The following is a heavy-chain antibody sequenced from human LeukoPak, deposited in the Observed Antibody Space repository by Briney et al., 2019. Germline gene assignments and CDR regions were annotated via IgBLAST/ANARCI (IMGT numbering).Heavy chain of an antibody. CDR1: GGTFSSYA. D-gene: IGHD5-24*01. V-gene: IGHV1-69*06. J-gene: IGHJ6*03. CDR2: IIPIFGTA. Sequence: ASVKVSCKASGGTFSSYAISWVRQAPGQGLEWMGGIIPIFGTANYAQKFQGRVTITADKSTSTAYMELSSLRSEDTAVYYCASTPHRGDGYNFGLGYYYYMDVWGKGTTVTVSS. CDR3: ASTPHRGDGYNFGLGYYYYMDV.